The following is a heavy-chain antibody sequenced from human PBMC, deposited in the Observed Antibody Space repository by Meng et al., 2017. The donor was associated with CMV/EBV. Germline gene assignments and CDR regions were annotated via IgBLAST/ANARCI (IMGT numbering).Heavy chain of an antibody. CDR3: ARETRAALYGMDV. V-gene: IGHV4-31*03. D-gene: IGHD6-13*01. CDR1: GGSISSGGYY. J-gene: IGHJ6*02. CDR2: IYYSGST. Sequence: SETLSLTCTVSGGSISSGGYYWSWIRQHPGKGLEWIGYIYYSGSTYYNPSLKSRVTISVDTSKNQFSLKLSSVTAADTAVYYCARETRAALYGMDVWGQGTTVTVSS.